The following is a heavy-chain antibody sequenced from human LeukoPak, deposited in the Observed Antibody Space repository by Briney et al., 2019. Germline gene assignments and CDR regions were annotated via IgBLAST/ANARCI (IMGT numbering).Heavy chain of an antibody. D-gene: IGHD2-21*02. J-gene: IGHJ5*02. V-gene: IGHV4-59*01. Sequence: SETLSLTCTVSGGSISSYYWSWIRQSPGKGLEWIGFVYNSGSTNFNPSLKSRVTISVDTSKNQFSLSLTSVTAADTAVYFCARLGMRRLLDLWGQGTLVTVSS. CDR3: ARLGMRRLLDL. CDR1: GGSISSYY. CDR2: VYNSGST.